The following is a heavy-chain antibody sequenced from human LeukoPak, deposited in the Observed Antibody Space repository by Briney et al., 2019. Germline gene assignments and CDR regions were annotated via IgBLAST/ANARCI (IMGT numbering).Heavy chain of an antibody. Sequence: GGSLRLSCAASGFTFSSYNMNWVRQAPGKGLEWVSYISSSSSTIYYADSVKGRFTISRDNARNSLYLQMNSLRPEDTAVYYCARAVAAALYYYHMDVWGKGTTVTVSS. D-gene: IGHD6-13*01. J-gene: IGHJ6*03. CDR2: ISSSSSTI. CDR1: GFTFSSYN. V-gene: IGHV3-48*01. CDR3: ARAVAAALYYYHMDV.